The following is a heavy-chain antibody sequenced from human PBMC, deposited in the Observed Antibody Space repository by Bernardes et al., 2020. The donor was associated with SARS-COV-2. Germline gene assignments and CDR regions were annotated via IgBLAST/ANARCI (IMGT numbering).Heavy chain of an antibody. CDR1: GYTFSDYD. CDR3: ARDRRRYGVWSLRGGGHYYHGMDV. V-gene: IGHV1-18*01. CDR2: ASAYDAGA. J-gene: IGHJ6*02. Sequence: ASVKVSCKASGYTFSDYDISWVRQAPGQGLEWMGRASAYDAGAKYPQMFQGRVTMTTDTSTSTAYMEMWALRHEDTAVYYCARDRRRYGVWSLRGGGHYYHGMDVWGQGTTVTVAS. D-gene: IGHD3-3*01.